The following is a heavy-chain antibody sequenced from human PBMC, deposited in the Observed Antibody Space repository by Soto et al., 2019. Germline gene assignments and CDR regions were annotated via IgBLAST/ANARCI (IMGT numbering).Heavy chain of an antibody. Sequence: GGSLRLSCAASGFTFSDYYMSWIRQAPGKGLEWVSYISSSGSTIYYADSVKGRFTISRDNAKNSLYLQMNSLRAEDTAVYYCARVGGDYIWGSYRHQYFQHWGQGTLVTVSS. CDR1: GFTFSDYY. D-gene: IGHD3-16*02. J-gene: IGHJ1*01. CDR2: ISSSGSTI. CDR3: ARVGGDYIWGSYRHQYFQH. V-gene: IGHV3-11*01.